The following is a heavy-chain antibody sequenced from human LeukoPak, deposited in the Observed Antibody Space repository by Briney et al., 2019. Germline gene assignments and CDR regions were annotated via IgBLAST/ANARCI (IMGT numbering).Heavy chain of an antibody. D-gene: IGHD4-23*01. CDR1: GFTFGDYA. CDR3: TRDYGGNPVDY. V-gene: IGHV3-49*03. J-gene: IGHJ4*02. Sequence: GGSLRLSCTASGFTFGDYAMSWFRQASGKGLEWVGFISSKAYGGTTAYAASVKGRFTISRDDYKSIADLEMNILKTEDTAVFYCTRDYGGNPVDYGGQKTLDTVSS. CDR2: ISSKAYGGTT.